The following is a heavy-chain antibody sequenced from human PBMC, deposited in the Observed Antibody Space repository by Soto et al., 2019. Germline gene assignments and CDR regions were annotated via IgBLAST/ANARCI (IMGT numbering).Heavy chain of an antibody. D-gene: IGHD5-12*01. CDR3: ARGDGYNFVPDY. J-gene: IGHJ4*02. V-gene: IGHV4-59*01. CDR2: IYYSGST. Sequence: SETLSLTCTVSGGSISSYYWSWIRQPPGKGLEWIGYIYYSGSTNYSPSLKSRVTISVDTSKNQFSLKLSSVTAADTAVYYCARGDGYNFVPDYWGQGTLVTVSS. CDR1: GGSISSYY.